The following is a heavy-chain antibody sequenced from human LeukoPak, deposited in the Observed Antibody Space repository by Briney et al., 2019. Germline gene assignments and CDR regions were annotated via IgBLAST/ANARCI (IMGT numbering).Heavy chain of an antibody. CDR2: ISAYNGNT. D-gene: IGHD1-26*01. J-gene: IGHJ4*02. Sequence: ASVKVSCKASGYTFTSYGISWVRQAPGQGLEWMGWISAYNGNTNYAQKLQGRVTMTTDTSTSTAYMELRSLRSDDTAVYYCARDSYRGEIPGGSHDYWGQGTLVTVSS. V-gene: IGHV1-18*01. CDR1: GYTFTSYG. CDR3: ARDSYRGEIPGGSHDY.